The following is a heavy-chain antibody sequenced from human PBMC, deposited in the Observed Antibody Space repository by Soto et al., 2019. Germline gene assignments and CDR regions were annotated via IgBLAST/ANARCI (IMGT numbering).Heavy chain of an antibody. J-gene: IGHJ6*02. CDR2: IMQDGSDK. CDR3: ASKRLYFYGLDV. Sequence: EVQLVGSGGGLVQPGGSLRLSCTASGFSLSTSWMTWVRQAPGKGLEWVANIMQDGSDKYYVDSVKGRFTISRDNAKNSLYLQMTSLRAEDTAVYYCASKRLYFYGLDVWGQGTTVTVSS. V-gene: IGHV3-7*01. CDR1: GFSLSTSW.